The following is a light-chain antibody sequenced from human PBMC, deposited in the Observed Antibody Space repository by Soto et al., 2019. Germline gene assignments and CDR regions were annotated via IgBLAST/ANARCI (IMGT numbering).Light chain of an antibody. CDR2: GAS. V-gene: IGKV3-15*01. CDR3: QHYNNWPPWT. CDR1: QSVSSN. J-gene: IGKJ1*01. Sequence: EIVMTQSPATLSVSPGERATFSCRASQSVSSNLAWYQQKPGQAPRLLIYGASISATGIPARFSGSGSGTEFTLAISTLQSEYFAIYYCQHYNNWPPWTFGQGTKVDIK.